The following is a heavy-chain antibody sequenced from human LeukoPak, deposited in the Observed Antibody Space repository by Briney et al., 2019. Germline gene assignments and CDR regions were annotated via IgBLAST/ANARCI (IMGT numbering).Heavy chain of an antibody. Sequence: GGSLRLSCAASGFTFSSYSMNWVRQAPGKGLEWVSSISSSSSYIYYADSVKGRFTISRDNAKNSLYLQKNSLRAEDTAVYYCARDEATVTKTLDYWGQGTLVTVSS. J-gene: IGHJ4*02. CDR2: ISSSSSYI. V-gene: IGHV3-21*01. CDR1: GFTFSSYS. CDR3: ARDEATVTKTLDY. D-gene: IGHD4-11*01.